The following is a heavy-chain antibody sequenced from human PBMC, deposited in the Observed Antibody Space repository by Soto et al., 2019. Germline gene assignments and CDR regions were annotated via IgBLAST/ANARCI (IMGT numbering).Heavy chain of an antibody. CDR2: ISANNGNT. J-gene: IGHJ3*02. CDR3: ARPSAIAVAGLYYDVFDI. D-gene: IGHD6-19*01. V-gene: IGHV1-18*01. CDR1: GYTFTSYR. Sequence: QIQLVQSGAEVKKPGASVKVSCKASGYTFTSYRINWVRQAPGQGLEWMGWISANNGNTNYAQKLQGRVTMTTDTSTNTAYMELRSLRSDDTAVYYCARPSAIAVAGLYYDVFDIWGQGTMVTVS.